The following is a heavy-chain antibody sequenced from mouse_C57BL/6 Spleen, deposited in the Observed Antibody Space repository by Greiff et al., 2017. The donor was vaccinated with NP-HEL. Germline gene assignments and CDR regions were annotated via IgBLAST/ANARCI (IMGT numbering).Heavy chain of an antibody. J-gene: IGHJ4*01. D-gene: IGHD2-4*01. CDR2: ISDGGSYT. CDR1: GFTFSSYA. Sequence: EVMLVESGGGLVKPGGSLKLSCAASGFTFSSYAMSWVRQTPGQRLEWVATISDGGSYTYYPDNVKGRFTISRDNAKNNLYLQMSHLKSEDTAMYYCARGGDYEEEDYYAMDYWGQGTSVTVSS. V-gene: IGHV5-4*03. CDR3: ARGGDYEEEDYYAMDY.